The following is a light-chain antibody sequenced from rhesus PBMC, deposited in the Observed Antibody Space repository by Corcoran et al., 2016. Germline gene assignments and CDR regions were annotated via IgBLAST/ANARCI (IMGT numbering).Light chain of an antibody. CDR3: QQYSNWPT. Sequence: EIVMTQSPATLSLSPGERATLSCRASQSVSSYVAWYQQKPEQAPRLLIYGASSRATGIPDRFSDSGSWTDFTLHISSLEPEDFAVYYCQQYSNWPTFGGGTKVEIK. J-gene: IGKJ4*01. V-gene: IGKV3S9*01. CDR2: GAS. CDR1: QSVSSY.